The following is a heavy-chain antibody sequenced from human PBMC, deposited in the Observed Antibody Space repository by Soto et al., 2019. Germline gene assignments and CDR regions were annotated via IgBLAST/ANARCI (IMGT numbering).Heavy chain of an antibody. CDR1: GYSFTSYW. CDR3: ARQAVEQLPRYYYYYGMDV. CDR2: IDPSDSYT. V-gene: IGHV5-10-1*01. J-gene: IGHJ6*02. Sequence: GESLKSSCKGSGYSFTSYWISWVRQMPGKGLEWMGRIDPSDSYTNYSPSFQGHVTISADKSISTAYLQWSSLKASDTAMYYCARQAVEQLPRYYYYYGMDVWGQGTTVTVSS. D-gene: IGHD6-6*01.